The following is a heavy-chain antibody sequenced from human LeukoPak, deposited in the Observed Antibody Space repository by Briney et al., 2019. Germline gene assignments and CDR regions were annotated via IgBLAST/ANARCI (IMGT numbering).Heavy chain of an antibody. CDR3: AINGVVAATKYFDY. D-gene: IGHD2-15*01. CDR2: IYYSGST. J-gene: IGHJ4*02. CDR1: GGSISSGDYY. V-gene: IGHV4-30-4*08. Sequence: PSETLSLTCTVSGGSISSGDYYWGWIRQPPGKGLEWIGYIYYSGSTYYNPSLKSRFTISVDTSKNQFSLKLSSVTAADTAVYYCAINGVVAATKYFDYWGQGTLVTVSS.